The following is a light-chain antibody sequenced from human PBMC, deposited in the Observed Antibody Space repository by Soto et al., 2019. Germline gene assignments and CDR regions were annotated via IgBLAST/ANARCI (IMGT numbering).Light chain of an antibody. Sequence: EIVLTQSPATLSLSPGERATLSCRASQSVSSYLAWYQQKPGQAPRLLIYDASNRATGIPARFSGSGSGTDVTLTISSLGPEDFAVYYCQHRSNWPGTFGQGTKVEIK. CDR3: QHRSNWPGT. J-gene: IGKJ1*01. V-gene: IGKV3-11*01. CDR1: QSVSSY. CDR2: DAS.